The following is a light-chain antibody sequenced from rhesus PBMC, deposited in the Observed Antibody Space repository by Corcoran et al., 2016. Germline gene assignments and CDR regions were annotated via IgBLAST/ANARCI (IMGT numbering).Light chain of an antibody. J-gene: IGKJ1*01. CDR1: QGISSW. Sequence: DIQMTQSPSSLSASVGDKVTITCRAIQGISSWLAWYQQNPGKAPKLLIYKASSLQSGVPSRFSGSGSDTDFPLPISSLQPEDFATYCCLQYSRSPRTFGQGTKVEIK. CDR3: LQYSRSPRT. CDR2: KAS. V-gene: IGKV1-22*01.